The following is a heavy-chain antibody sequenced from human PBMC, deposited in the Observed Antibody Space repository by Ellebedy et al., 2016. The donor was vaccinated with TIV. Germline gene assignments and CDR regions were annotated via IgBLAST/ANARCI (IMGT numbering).Heavy chain of an antibody. CDR2: VTHGGSA. CDR1: GGSFSGYY. Sequence: GSLRLSXGVYGGSFSGYYWTWIRQSPGQGLEWIGEVTHGGSAISDPSLGSRLTISADTSKNQFFMRLSSVTAANTAVYYCARYCCGVPNWFDPWGQGSLVTVPS. V-gene: IGHV4-34*01. D-gene: IGHD2-21*01. J-gene: IGHJ5*02. CDR3: ARYCCGVPNWFDP.